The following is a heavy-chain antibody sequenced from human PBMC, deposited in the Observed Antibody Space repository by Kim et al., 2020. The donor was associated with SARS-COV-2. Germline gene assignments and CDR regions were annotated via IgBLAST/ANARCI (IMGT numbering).Heavy chain of an antibody. CDR3: ARPNRAVAGTWV. J-gene: IGHJ4*02. CDR1: GYTFTDYY. V-gene: IGHV1-2*02. D-gene: IGHD6-19*01. CDR2: INPNTGGT. Sequence: ASVKVSCKASGYTFTDYYIHWVRQARGQGLEWVGWINPNTGGTNSAQKFQGRVTMTRDTSISTAYMEVSGLTSDDTAVYYCARPNRAVAGTWVWGQGTLVTVSS.